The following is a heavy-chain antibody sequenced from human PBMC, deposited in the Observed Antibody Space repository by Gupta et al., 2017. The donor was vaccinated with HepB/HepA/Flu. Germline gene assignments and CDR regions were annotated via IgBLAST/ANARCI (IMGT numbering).Heavy chain of an antibody. V-gene: IGHV3-74*03. CDR3: VASANYYYVDY. Sequence: EVQLVESGGGFIQPGGSLRLACAASGPTFSSYWMHWVRQAPGKGLVWVSRISGDGSRIMYAESVEGRFTISRDNAKNTLFLQMSSLTAEDTAVYFCVASANYYYVDYWGQGTLVTVSS. CDR1: GPTFSSYW. J-gene: IGHJ4*02. CDR2: ISGDGSRI. D-gene: IGHD4/OR15-4a*01.